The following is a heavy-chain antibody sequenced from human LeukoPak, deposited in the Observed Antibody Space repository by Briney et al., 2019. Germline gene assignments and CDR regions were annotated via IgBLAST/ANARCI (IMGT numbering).Heavy chain of an antibody. V-gene: IGHV4-38-2*02. J-gene: IGHJ3*02. D-gene: IGHD3-3*01. CDR2: IYHSGST. CDR3: AREEARITIFGVVMPDDAFDI. CDR1: GYSISSGYC. Sequence: SETLSLTCTVSGYSISSGYCWGWIRQPPGKGLEWIGSIYHSGSTYYNPSLKSRVTISVDTSKNQFSLKLSSVTAADTAVYYCAREEARITIFGVVMPDDAFDIWGQGTMVTVSS.